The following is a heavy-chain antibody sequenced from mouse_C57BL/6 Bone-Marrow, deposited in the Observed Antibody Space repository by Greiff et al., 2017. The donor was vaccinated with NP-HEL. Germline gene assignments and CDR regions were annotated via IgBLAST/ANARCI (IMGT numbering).Heavy chain of an antibody. CDR2: IDPSDSYT. Sequence: QVQLQQPGAELVMPGASVKLSCKASGYTFTSYWMHWVKQRPGQGLEWIGEIDPSDSYTNYNQKFKGKSTLTVDNSSSTAYMQLSSLTSEDSAVYYCARNDYSNYCYAMDYWGQGTSVTVSS. CDR3: ARNDYSNYCYAMDY. CDR1: GYTFTSYW. D-gene: IGHD2-5*01. V-gene: IGHV1-69*01. J-gene: IGHJ4*01.